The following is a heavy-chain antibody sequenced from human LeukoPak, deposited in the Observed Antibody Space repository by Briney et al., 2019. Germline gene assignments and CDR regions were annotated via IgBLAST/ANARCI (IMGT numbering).Heavy chain of an antibody. V-gene: IGHV4-31*03. Sequence: TSETLSLTCTVSGGSISSGGYYWSWIRQHPGKGLEWIGYIYYSGSTYYNPSLKSRVTISVDTSKNQFSLKLSSVTAADTAVYYCARHPPNYYDSSRGWFDPWGQGTLVTVSS. CDR3: ARHPPNYYDSSRGWFDP. J-gene: IGHJ5*02. CDR2: IYYSGST. D-gene: IGHD3-22*01. CDR1: GGSISSGGYY.